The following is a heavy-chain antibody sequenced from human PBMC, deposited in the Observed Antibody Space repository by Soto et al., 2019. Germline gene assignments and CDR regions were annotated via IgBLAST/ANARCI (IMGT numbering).Heavy chain of an antibody. CDR2: ISGSGGSI. J-gene: IGHJ6*02. D-gene: IGHD1-1*01. CDR3: VKGYWKGDV. CDR1: GLTFSTYA. Sequence: EVQLLESGGGLVQPGGSLRLSCAASGLTFSTYAMNWVRQAPGNGLEWVSAISGSGGSIHYADSVKGRFTISRDNSKNTLYLQMNGLRDEDTAVYHCVKGYWKGDVWGQGTTVTVSS. V-gene: IGHV3-23*01.